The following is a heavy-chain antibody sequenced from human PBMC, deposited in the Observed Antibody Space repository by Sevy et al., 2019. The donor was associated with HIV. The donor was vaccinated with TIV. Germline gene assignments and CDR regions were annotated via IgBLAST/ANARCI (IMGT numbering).Heavy chain of an antibody. Sequence: SETLSLTCTVSGGSISSYYWSWIRQPAGKGLEWIGRIYTSGSTNYNPSLKSRVTIAVATSKNQFSLKLRSVTAADTAVYYCARDLDGYNAAPSYFDYWGQGTLVTVSS. D-gene: IGHD5-12*01. CDR2: IYTSGST. V-gene: IGHV4-4*07. J-gene: IGHJ4*02. CDR3: ARDLDGYNAAPSYFDY. CDR1: GGSISSYY.